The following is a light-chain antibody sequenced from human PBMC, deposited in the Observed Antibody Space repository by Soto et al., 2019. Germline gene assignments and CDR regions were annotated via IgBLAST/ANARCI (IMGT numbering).Light chain of an antibody. J-gene: IGKJ4*01. Sequence: EIVLTQSPATLSLSPGERATLSCRTSQSVGSSLAWYQQKPGQPPRLLIYDSSNRATGIPGRFSGSGSGTGFTLTISSLEPVDFAVYYCQQRSLLFTFGGGTKV. V-gene: IGKV3-11*01. CDR3: QQRSLLFT. CDR2: DSS. CDR1: QSVGSS.